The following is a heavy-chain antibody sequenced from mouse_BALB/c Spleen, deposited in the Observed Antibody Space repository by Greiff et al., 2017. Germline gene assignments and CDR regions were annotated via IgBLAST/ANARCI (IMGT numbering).Heavy chain of an antibody. CDR1: GFTFSSYG. J-gene: IGHJ4*01. CDR3: ARDDYGKDYAMDY. CDR2: INSNGGST. D-gene: IGHD2-1*01. V-gene: IGHV5-6-3*01. Sequence: EVQGVESGGGLVQPGGSLKLSCAASGFTFSSYGMSWVRQTPDKRLELVATINSNGGSTYYPDSVKGRFTISRDNAKNTLYLQMSSLKSEDTAMYYCARDDYGKDYAMDYWGQGTSVTVSS.